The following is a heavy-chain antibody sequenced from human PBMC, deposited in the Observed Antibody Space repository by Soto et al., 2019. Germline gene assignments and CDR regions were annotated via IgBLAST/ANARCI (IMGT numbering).Heavy chain of an antibody. D-gene: IGHD1-26*01. J-gene: IGHJ5*02. CDR2: IYYSGST. CDR1: GGSISSGGYY. Sequence: SETLSLTCTVSGGSISSGGYYWSWIRQHPGRGLEWIGYIYYSGSTYYNPSLKSRVTISVDTSKNQFSLKLSSVTAADTAVYYCASYYRGNSFLWLDPWGQGTLVTVYS. CDR3: ASYYRGNSFLWLDP. V-gene: IGHV4-31*03.